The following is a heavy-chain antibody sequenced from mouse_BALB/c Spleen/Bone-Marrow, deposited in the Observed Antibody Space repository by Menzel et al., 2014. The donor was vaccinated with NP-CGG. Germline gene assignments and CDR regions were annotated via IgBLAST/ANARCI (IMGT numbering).Heavy chain of an antibody. V-gene: IGHV7-3*02. CDR3: ARDSDWFAY. CDR1: GFTFTDNY. J-gene: IGHJ3*01. CDR2: IRNKANGYTT. Sequence: EVMLVESGGGLVQPGGSLRLSCATSGFTFTDNYMTRVRQPPGKALEWLGFIRNKANGYTTEYSASVKGRFTISRDNSQSILYLQMNTLRAEDSATYYCARDSDWFAYWGQGTLVTVSA.